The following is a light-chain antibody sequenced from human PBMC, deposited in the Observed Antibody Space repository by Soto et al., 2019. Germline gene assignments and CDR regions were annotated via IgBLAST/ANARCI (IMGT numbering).Light chain of an antibody. CDR1: ESIDNW. V-gene: IGKV1-5*01. CDR2: AAS. J-gene: IGKJ1*01. CDR3: QQYHTDWT. Sequence: DIQMTQSPSTLSASVGDTVTITCRASESIDNWLAWYQQKPGKAPKLLIFAASTLVRGVPSRFSGRGSGTEFTLTISGLQADDYATFYCQQYHTDWTFGQGTKVEIK.